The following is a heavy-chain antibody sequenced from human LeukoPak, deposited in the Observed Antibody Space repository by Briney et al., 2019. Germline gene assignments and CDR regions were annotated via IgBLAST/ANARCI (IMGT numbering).Heavy chain of an antibody. J-gene: IGHJ4*02. CDR3: ARAPTAYSSGWYVDY. D-gene: IGHD6-19*01. Sequence: PGGSLRLSCAASGFTLDEYGMSWVRQAPGKGLEWVSGINWNGGSTGYADSVKGRFTISRDNAKNSLYLQMNSLRAEDTALYYCARAPTAYSSGWYVDYWGQGTLVTVSS. CDR1: GFTLDEYG. V-gene: IGHV3-20*04. CDR2: INWNGGST.